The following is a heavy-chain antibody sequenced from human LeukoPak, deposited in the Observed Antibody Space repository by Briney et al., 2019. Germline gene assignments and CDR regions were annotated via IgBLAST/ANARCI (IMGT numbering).Heavy chain of an antibody. CDR2: IIPIFGTA. CDR1: GGTFSSYA. D-gene: IGHD6-13*01. V-gene: IGHV1-69*06. J-gene: IGHJ4*02. Sequence: SVKVSCKSSGGTFSSYAISWVRQAPGQGLEWMGGIIPIFGTANYAQKFQGRVTITADKSTSTAYMELSSLRSEDTAVYYCARVASSSWYYFDYWGQGTLVTVSS. CDR3: ARVASSSWYYFDY.